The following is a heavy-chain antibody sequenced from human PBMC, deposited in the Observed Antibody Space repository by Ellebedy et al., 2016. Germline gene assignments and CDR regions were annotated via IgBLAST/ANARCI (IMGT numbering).Heavy chain of an antibody. J-gene: IGHJ4*02. V-gene: IGHV3-23*01. Sequence: GGSLRLXXGASGFSFNTFFMGWVRQAPGKGLEWVSTISAGGDNTQFADSVKGRFTVSRDNSRDTLYLQMNSLRAEDTAVYYCYYGHYSASWGQGTLVTVSS. CDR3: YYGHYSAS. CDR2: ISAGGDNT. D-gene: IGHD4-17*01. CDR1: GFSFNTFF.